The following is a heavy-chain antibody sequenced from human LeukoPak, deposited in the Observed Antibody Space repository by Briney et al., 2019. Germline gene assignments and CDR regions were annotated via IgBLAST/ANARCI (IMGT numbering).Heavy chain of an antibody. D-gene: IGHD3-22*01. J-gene: IGHJ4*02. CDR3: ARAHYYNDMDY. CDR2: IYSGGST. CDR1: GFTFSSYW. V-gene: IGHV3-53*01. Sequence: GGSLRLSCAASGFTFSSYWMSWVRQAPGKGLEWVSVIYSGGSTYYADYVKGRFTISRDNSKNTLYLQMNSLRAEDTAVYYCARAHYYNDMDYWGRGIMVTVSS.